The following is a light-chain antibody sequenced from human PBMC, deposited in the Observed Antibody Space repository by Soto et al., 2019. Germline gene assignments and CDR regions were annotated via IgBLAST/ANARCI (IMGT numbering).Light chain of an antibody. CDR2: AAS. CDR1: QISSSY. V-gene: IGKV1-39*01. J-gene: IGKJ1*01. Sequence: DIQMTQSPSSLSASVGDRVTITCRASQISSSYLNWYQQKPGRAPKLLIYAASSLQSGVSSRFSGSGSETDFPLTISSLQPEDFATYYCQHPYTTPWKFGQGTKVEIK. CDR3: QHPYTTPWK.